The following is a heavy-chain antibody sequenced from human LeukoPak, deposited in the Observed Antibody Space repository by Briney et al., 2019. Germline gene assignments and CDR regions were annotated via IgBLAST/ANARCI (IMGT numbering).Heavy chain of an antibody. CDR2: MNPNSGNT. D-gene: IGHD3-3*01. Sequence: GASVKVSCKASGYTFTSYDINWVRQATGQGLEWMGWMNPNSGNTGYAQKFQGRVTITRNTSISTAYMELSSLRSEDTAVYYCARGGYYDFWSGYSSNWFDPWGPGNPGHRLL. CDR3: ARGGYYDFWSGYSSNWFDP. J-gene: IGHJ5*02. V-gene: IGHV1-8*03. CDR1: GYTFTSYD.